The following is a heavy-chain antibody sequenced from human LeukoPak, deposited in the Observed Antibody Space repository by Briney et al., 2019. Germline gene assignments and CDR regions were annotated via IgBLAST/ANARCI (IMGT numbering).Heavy chain of an antibody. J-gene: IGHJ3*02. CDR2: INEDGSQK. CDR3: ARADDYGDYEGAFDI. D-gene: IGHD4-17*01. Sequence: GGPVRLSCAASGFTFSSYWMSWVRQAPGKGLEWVANINEDGSQKYYVDSVKGRFTISRDNSKNTLYLQMNSLRAEDTAVYYCARADDYGDYEGAFDIWGQGTMVTVSS. V-gene: IGHV3-7*02. CDR1: GFTFSSYW.